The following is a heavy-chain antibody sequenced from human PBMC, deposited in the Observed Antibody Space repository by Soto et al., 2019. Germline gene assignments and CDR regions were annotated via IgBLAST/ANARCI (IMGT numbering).Heavy chain of an antibody. Sequence: QVQLQESGPGLVKPSGTLSLTCVVSGGSISSNNWWSWVRQPPGKGLEWIGEIYHSGTTNYNPSLKSPATISLDRSKNQFSLKLTSVTAADTAVYYCASAQSRPPIFDYWGQGTLVTVSS. V-gene: IGHV4-4*02. CDR3: ASAQSRPPIFDY. CDR1: GGSISSNNW. J-gene: IGHJ4*02. CDR2: IYHSGTT.